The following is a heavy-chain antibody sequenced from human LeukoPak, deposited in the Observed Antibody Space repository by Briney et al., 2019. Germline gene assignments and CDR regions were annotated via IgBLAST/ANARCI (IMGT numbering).Heavy chain of an antibody. CDR1: GGSISSYY. CDR3: AGEGAISGWFRLDY. V-gene: IGHV4-59*01. D-gene: IGHD6-19*01. Sequence: SETLSLTCTVSGGSISSYYWSWIRQPPGKGLEWIGYIYYSGSTNYNPSLKSRVTISVDTSKNQFSLKLSSVTAADTAVYYCAGEGAISGWFRLDYWGQGTLVTVSS. CDR2: IYYSGST. J-gene: IGHJ4*02.